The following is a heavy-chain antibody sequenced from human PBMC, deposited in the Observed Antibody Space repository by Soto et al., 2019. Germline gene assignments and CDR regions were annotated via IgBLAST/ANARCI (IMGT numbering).Heavy chain of an antibody. CDR1: GFTFSSYG. CDR3: AKDPLDYGDDT. CDR2: ISYDGSNK. Sequence: ESGGGVVQPGRSLRLSCAASGFTFSSYGMHWVRQAPGKGLEWVAVISYDGSNKYYADSVKGRFTISRDNSKNTLYLQMNSLRAEDTAVYYCAKDPLDYGDDTWGQGTLVTVSS. D-gene: IGHD4-17*01. V-gene: IGHV3-30*18. J-gene: IGHJ5*02.